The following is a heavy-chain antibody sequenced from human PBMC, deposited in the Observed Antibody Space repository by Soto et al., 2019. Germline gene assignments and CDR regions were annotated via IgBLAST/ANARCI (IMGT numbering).Heavy chain of an antibody. D-gene: IGHD1-7*01. CDR1: GGSISSSNW. CDR3: ARVGSEYNWNYELVYYGMDV. CDR2: IYHSGST. Sequence: PSETLSLTCAVSGGSISSSNWWSWVRQPPGKGLEWIGEIYHSGSTNYNPSLKSRVTISVDKSKNQFSLKLSSVTAADTAVYYCARVGSEYNWNYELVYYGMDVWGQGTTVTVSS. J-gene: IGHJ6*02. V-gene: IGHV4-4*02.